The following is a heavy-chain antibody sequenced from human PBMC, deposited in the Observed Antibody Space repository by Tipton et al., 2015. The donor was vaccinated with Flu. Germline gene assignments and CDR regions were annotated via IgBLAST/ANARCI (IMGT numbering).Heavy chain of an antibody. Sequence: TLSLTCSVSGGSMSSYYWSWIRLSPGKGLEWIGTIYHSGTTYYNPSLKSRLTISVDTSKNQFSLRLSSVTAADTAVYYCARHTGDSVRGVIDYWGQGTLVTVSS. CDR2: IYHSGTT. J-gene: IGHJ4*02. CDR3: ARHTGDSVRGVIDY. V-gene: IGHV4-59*08. CDR1: GGSMSSYY. D-gene: IGHD3-10*02.